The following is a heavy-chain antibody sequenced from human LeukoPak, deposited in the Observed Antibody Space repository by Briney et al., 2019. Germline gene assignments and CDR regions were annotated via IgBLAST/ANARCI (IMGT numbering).Heavy chain of an antibody. V-gene: IGHV3-66*01. J-gene: IGHJ1*01. CDR3: ARDLVARDEYFQH. CDR2: IYSGGST. CDR1: GITVSSNY. Sequence: PGGSLRLSCAASGITVSSNYMSWVRQAPGKGLEWVSVIYSGGSTYYADSVKGRFTISRDNSKNTLYLQMNSLRAEDTAVYYCARDLVARDEYFQHWGQGTLVTVSS. D-gene: IGHD3-16*01.